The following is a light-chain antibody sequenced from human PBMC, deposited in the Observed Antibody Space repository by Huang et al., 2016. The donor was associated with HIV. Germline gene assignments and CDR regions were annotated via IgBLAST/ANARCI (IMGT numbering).Light chain of an antibody. Sequence: DIVMTQSPLSLPVTPGEPASISCRSNQSLLHESGHNYVDWYLQKPGQSPQLLIYLASTRASGVPDRFTGSGSGTDFTLRINKVEAQDVGVYFCMQALQTPYTFGRGTKLEI. CDR2: LAS. CDR3: MQALQTPYT. V-gene: IGKV2-28*01. CDR1: QSLLHESGHNY. J-gene: IGKJ2*01.